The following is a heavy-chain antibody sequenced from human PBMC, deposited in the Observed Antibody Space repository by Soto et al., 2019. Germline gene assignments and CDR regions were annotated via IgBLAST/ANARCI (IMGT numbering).Heavy chain of an antibody. CDR1: GFTFSSYS. V-gene: IGHV3-21*01. CDR3: ARDVNGGFCRA. CDR2: ISSRNNDM. J-gene: IGHJ5*02. Sequence: EVQLVESGGGLVKPGGSLRLSCAASGFTFSSYSMNWVRQAPGKGLEWVSTISSRNNDMYYVDSVKGRFTISRDNARNSVYLQMNSLRADDTAVYYCARDVNGGFCRAWGQGTLVTVSS. D-gene: IGHD3-16*01.